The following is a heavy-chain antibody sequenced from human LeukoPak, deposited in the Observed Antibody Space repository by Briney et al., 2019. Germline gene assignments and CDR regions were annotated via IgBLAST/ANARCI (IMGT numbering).Heavy chain of an antibody. J-gene: IGHJ4*02. Sequence: PGGSLRLSCAASGFIFSSYSMNWVRQAPGKGLEWVSYISSTSTTIYYAESVKGRFTISRDNVENSLFLQMTSLRAEDTAVYYCARADGYTWRIDYWGQGTLVTVSS. CDR3: ARADGYTWRIDY. CDR2: ISSTSTTI. CDR1: GFIFSSYS. V-gene: IGHV3-48*01. D-gene: IGHD5-24*01.